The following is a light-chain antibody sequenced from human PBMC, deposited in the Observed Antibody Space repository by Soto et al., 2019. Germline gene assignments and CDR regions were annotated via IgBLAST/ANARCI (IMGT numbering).Light chain of an antibody. CDR2: GAS. Sequence: EIVLTQSPGTLSLSPGERAALSCRASHSVSSTYLAWYQQKPGQAPRLLIYGASSRATGIPDRFSGSGSGTDITLTIRRLEPEDFAVYYCQQYGSSPPYSFGQGTKLEI. V-gene: IGKV3-20*01. J-gene: IGKJ2*01. CDR3: QQYGSSPPYS. CDR1: HSVSSTY.